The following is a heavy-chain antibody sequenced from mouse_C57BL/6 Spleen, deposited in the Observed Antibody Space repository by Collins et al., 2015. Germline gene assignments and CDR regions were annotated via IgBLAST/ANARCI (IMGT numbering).Heavy chain of an antibody. Sequence: QVQLQQPGAELVKPGASVKLSCKASGYTFTSYWMQWVKQRPGQGLEWIGEIDPSDSYTNYNQKFKGKATLTVDTSSSTAYMQLSSLTSEDSAVYYCASLGGAWFAYWGQGTLVTVSA. D-gene: IGHD3-3*01. CDR1: GYTFTSYW. V-gene: IGHV1-50*01. J-gene: IGHJ3*01. CDR2: IDPSDSYT. CDR3: ASLGGAWFAY.